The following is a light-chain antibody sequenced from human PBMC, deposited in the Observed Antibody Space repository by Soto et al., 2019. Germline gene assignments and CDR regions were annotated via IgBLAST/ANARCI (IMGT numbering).Light chain of an antibody. V-gene: IGKV3-15*01. Sequence: EIVMTQSRATLSVSPGERATLSFRASQSFSSNLAWYQQKPGQAPRLLIYGASTRATGIPARFSGSGSGTEFTLTSSSLQSEDFAGYDSQQHNIGPPCTFGLGTKVEIK. CDR1: QSFSSN. J-gene: IGKJ4*01. CDR3: QQHNIGPPCT. CDR2: GAS.